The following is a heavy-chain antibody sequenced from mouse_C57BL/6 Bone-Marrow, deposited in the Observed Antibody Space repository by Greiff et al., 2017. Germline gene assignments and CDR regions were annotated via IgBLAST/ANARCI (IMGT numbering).Heavy chain of an antibody. D-gene: IGHD2-4*01. Sequence: QVQLQQPGAELVKPGASVKLSCKASGYTFTSYWMKWVKQRPGQGLEWIGEIDPADGDTNYNPKFKGKATLTVDKSSSTAYMQLSSLTSEDSAVDYCAWYDYFSAMDYWGQGTSVTVSS. J-gene: IGHJ4*01. CDR1: GYTFTSYW. CDR3: AWYDYFSAMDY. V-gene: IGHV1-50*01. CDR2: IDPADGDT.